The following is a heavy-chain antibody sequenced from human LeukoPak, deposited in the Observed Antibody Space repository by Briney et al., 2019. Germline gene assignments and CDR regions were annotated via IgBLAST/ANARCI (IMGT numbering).Heavy chain of an antibody. D-gene: IGHD6-19*01. Sequence: GGSLRLSCAASGFTFSSYSMNWVRQAPGKGLEWVSYISSTSTTIYYADSVKGRFTISRDNAKNSLYLQMNSLRAEDTAVYYCASGYSSGPVYWGQGNLVTVSS. CDR2: ISSTSTTI. CDR3: ASGYSSGPVY. V-gene: IGHV3-48*04. CDR1: GFTFSSYS. J-gene: IGHJ4*02.